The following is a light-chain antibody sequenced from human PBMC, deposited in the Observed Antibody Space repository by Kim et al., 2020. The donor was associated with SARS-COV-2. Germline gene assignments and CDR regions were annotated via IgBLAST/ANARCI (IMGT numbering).Light chain of an antibody. V-gene: IGLV3-19*01. CDR3: NSRDSNDNVV. CDR1: SRRSNY. J-gene: IGLJ2*01. Sequence: VALGRTVRVTCQGDSRRSNYATWYRHKTGEAPVVVVYGKHSLPSGSPGRFSGSSSGNTASLTITGTQAGDEANYYCNSRDSNDNVVFGGGTELTVL. CDR2: GKH.